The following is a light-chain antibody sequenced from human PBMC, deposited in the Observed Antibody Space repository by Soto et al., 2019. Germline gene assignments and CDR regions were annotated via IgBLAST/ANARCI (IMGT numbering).Light chain of an antibody. CDR1: QSVSSY. V-gene: IGKV1-39*01. Sequence: DIQMTQSPSSLSASLGDRVTITCRASQSVSSYLNWYHQKPGKAPELLIYAASSLRRGVPRRFSGGGSGTDFTLTISSLQPEDFGTYYCQQSYSSLTFGPGTKVDIK. CDR3: QQSYSSLT. CDR2: AAS. J-gene: IGKJ3*01.